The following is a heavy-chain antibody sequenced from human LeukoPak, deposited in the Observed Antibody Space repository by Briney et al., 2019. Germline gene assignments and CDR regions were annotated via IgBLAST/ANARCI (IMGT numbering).Heavy chain of an antibody. J-gene: IGHJ4*02. V-gene: IGHV3-23*01. D-gene: IGHD3-10*01. CDR3: AKFPIYGSGRPPSDY. Sequence: GGSLRLSCAASGFTFSSYAMSWVRQAPGKGLEWVSAISGSGGSTYYADSVKGRFTISRENSKNTLYLQMNSLRAEDTAVYYCAKFPIYGSGRPPSDYWGQGTLVTVSS. CDR1: GFTFSSYA. CDR2: ISGSGGST.